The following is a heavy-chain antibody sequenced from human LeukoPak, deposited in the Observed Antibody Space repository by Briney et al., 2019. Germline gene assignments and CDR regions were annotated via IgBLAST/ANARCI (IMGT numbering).Heavy chain of an antibody. D-gene: IGHD1-26*01. CDR3: ARDMDSGPDFFDY. CDR1: GYTFTDYY. CDR2: INPHSGGT. V-gene: IGHV1-2*02. Sequence: ASVKVPCKASGYTFTDYYMHWVRQAPGQGLEWMGWINPHSGGTDHAQKFQGRVTMTRDTSISTAYMELSRLRSDDTAVYYCARDMDSGPDFFDYWGLRTLVTVSS. J-gene: IGHJ4*02.